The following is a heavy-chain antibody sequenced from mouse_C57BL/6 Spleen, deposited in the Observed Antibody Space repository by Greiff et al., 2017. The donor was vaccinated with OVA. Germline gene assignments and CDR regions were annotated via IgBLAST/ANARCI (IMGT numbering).Heavy chain of an antibody. CDR3: TRLIYYDYDSAMDY. CDR2: ISSGGDYI. D-gene: IGHD2-4*01. J-gene: IGHJ4*01. Sequence: EVHLVESGEGLVKPGGSLKLSCAASGFTFSSYAMSWVRQTPEKRLEWVAYISSGGDYIYYADTVKGRFTISRDNARNTLYLQMSSLKSEDTAMYYCTRLIYYDYDSAMDYWGQGTSVTVSS. CDR1: GFTFSSYA. V-gene: IGHV5-9-1*02.